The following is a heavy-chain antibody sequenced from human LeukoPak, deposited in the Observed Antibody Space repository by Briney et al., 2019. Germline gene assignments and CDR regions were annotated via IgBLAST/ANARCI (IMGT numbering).Heavy chain of an antibody. Sequence: SGGSLRLSWAASGFTFSSYAMSWVRQAPGKGREWVSAISGSGGSTYYADSVKGRFTISRDNSKNTLYLQMNSLRAEDTAVYYCAKEEMATITALDAFDIWGQGTMVTVSS. D-gene: IGHD5-24*01. CDR2: ISGSGGST. V-gene: IGHV3-23*01. CDR1: GFTFSSYA. CDR3: AKEEMATITALDAFDI. J-gene: IGHJ3*02.